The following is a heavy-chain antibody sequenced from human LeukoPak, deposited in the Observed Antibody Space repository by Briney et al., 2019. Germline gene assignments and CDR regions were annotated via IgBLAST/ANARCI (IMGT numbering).Heavy chain of an antibody. CDR1: GFTFTSYG. J-gene: IGHJ4*02. Sequence: GSLRLSCEASGFTFTSYGMSWVRQPPGKGLEWIGEINHSGSTNYNPSLKSRVTISVDTSKNQFSLKLSSVTAADTAVYYCARGGSSYSGYDLRPFDYWGQGTLVTVSS. D-gene: IGHD5-12*01. CDR3: ARGGSSYSGYDLRPFDY. CDR2: INHSGST. V-gene: IGHV4-34*01.